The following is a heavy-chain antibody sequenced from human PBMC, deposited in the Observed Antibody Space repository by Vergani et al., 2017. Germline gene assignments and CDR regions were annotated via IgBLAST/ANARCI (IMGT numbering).Heavy chain of an antibody. CDR1: GFTFSSYS. V-gene: IGHV3-21*02. Sequence: VQLVESGGGLVQPGGSLRLSCAASGFTFSSYSMNWVRQAPGKGLEWVSSISSSSSYIYYADSVKGRFTISRDNAKNSLYLQMNSLRAEDTAVYYCARVGGAAAGPYYYYGMDVWGQGTTVTVSS. CDR2: ISSSSSYI. D-gene: IGHD6-13*01. CDR3: ARVGGAAAGPYYYYGMDV. J-gene: IGHJ6*02.